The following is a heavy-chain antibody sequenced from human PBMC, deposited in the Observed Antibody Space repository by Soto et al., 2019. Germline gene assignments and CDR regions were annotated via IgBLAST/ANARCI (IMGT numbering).Heavy chain of an antibody. V-gene: IGHV3-21*01. CDR2: ISSSGTYI. CDR3: ARRYCSSTNCYSFDY. J-gene: IGHJ4*02. Sequence: GGSLRLSCAASGFTFSSYSMNWVRQAPGKGLEWVSSISSSGTYIYYADSVKGRFTISKDNAENSLYLQMNSLRGEDTAVYYCARRYCSSTNCYSFDYWGQGTLVTVSS. CDR1: GFTFSSYS. D-gene: IGHD2-2*01.